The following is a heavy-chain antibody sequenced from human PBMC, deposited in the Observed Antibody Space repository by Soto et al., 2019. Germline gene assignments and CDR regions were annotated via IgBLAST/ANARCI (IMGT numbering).Heavy chain of an antibody. J-gene: IGHJ4*02. CDR2: ISSSSSYI. CDR3: ARDTLRSVRYSGSYDY. D-gene: IGHD1-26*01. Sequence: PGGSLRLSCAASGFTFSSYSMNWVRQAPGKGLEWVSSISSSSSYIYYADSVKGRFTISRDNAKNSLYLQMNSLRAEDTAVYYCARDTLRSVRYSGSYDYWGQGTLVTVSS. CDR1: GFTFSSYS. V-gene: IGHV3-21*01.